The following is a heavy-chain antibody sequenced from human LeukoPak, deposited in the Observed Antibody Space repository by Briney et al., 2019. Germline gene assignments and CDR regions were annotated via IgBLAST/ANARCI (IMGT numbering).Heavy chain of an antibody. D-gene: IGHD6-13*01. CDR2: IYYSGST. Sequence: SETLSLTCTVSGGSISSSSYYWGWIRQPPGKGLEWIGSIYYSGSTCYNPSLKSRVTISVDTSKNQFSLKLSSVTAADTAVYYCARHGRIAATFDYWGQGTLVTVSS. CDR3: ARHGRIAATFDY. CDR1: GGSISSSSYY. J-gene: IGHJ4*02. V-gene: IGHV4-39*01.